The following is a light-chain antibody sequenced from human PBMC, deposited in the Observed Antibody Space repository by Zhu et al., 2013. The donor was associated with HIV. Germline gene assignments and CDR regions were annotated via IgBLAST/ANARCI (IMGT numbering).Light chain of an antibody. Sequence: DIQMTQSPSTLSASVGDRVTITCRASQSISSWLAWYQQKPGKAPKLLIYDASSLESGVPSTFSGSGSGTEFTLTISSLQPDDFATYYCQQYYDFPYTFGQGTKLEIK. CDR2: DAS. CDR3: QQYYDFPYT. V-gene: IGKV1-5*01. J-gene: IGKJ2*01. CDR1: QSISSW.